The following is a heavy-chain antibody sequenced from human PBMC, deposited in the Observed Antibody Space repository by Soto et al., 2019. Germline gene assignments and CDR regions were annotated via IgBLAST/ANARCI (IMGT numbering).Heavy chain of an antibody. J-gene: IGHJ4*02. CDR1: GYTFASHY. CDR2: INPNGGNT. V-gene: IGHV1-46*01. CDR3: GRDTSGLDY. Sequence: QVQLVQSGAEVKKPGASVKVSCQASGYTFASHYIHWARQAPGQGLEWMGVINPNGGNTRYAQRFQDRLTLTTDTPTNTVYLDLSSLSSDDTAVYYCGRDTSGLDYWGQGTLVTVSS.